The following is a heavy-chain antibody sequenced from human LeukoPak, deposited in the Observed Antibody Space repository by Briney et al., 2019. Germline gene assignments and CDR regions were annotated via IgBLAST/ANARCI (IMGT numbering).Heavy chain of an antibody. CDR1: GFTFSTYA. CDR2: ISGTGGST. Sequence: SGGSLRLSCAASGFTFSTYAMTWVRQAPGKGLEWVSLISGTGGSTYYADSVKGRFTISRDNAKNSLYLQMNSLRAEDTAVYYCARDLNGGFDPWGQGTLVTVSS. CDR3: ARDLNGGFDP. J-gene: IGHJ5*02. V-gene: IGHV3-23*01. D-gene: IGHD1-1*01.